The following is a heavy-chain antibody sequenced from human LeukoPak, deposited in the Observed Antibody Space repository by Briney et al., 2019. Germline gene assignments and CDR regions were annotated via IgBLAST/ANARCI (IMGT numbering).Heavy chain of an antibody. CDR1: GFTFSSYG. CDR3: AKGGDYYDNSGYYSEFEY. Sequence: GGSLRLSCAASGFTFSSYGMHWVRQAPGKGLEWVAVISYDGSNKYYADSVKGRFTISRDNSKNTLYLQMNSLRAEDTAVYYCAKGGDYYDNSGYYSEFEYWGQGTLVTVSS. J-gene: IGHJ4*02. CDR2: ISYDGSNK. V-gene: IGHV3-30*18. D-gene: IGHD3-22*01.